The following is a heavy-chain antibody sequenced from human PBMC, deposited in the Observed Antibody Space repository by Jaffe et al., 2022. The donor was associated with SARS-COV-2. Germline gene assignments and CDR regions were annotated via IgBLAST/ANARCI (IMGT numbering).Heavy chain of an antibody. CDR1: GFTFSSYW. Sequence: EVQLVESGGGLVQPGGSLRLSCAASGFTFSSYWMSWVRQAPGKGLEWVANIKQDGSEKYYVDSVKGRFSISRDNAKNSLYLQMNSLRAEDTAVYYCARTSDCGGDCYDAAWAFHHWGQGTLVTVSS. V-gene: IGHV3-7*01. J-gene: IGHJ1*01. CDR3: ARTSDCGGDCYDAAWAFHH. D-gene: IGHD2-21*02. CDR2: IKQDGSEK.